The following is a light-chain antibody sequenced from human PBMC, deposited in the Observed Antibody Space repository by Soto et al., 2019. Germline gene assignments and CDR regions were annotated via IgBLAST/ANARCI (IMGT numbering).Light chain of an antibody. V-gene: IGLV2-14*01. CDR3: SSYTGSITLI. CDR1: SSDVGVYNY. J-gene: IGLJ2*01. CDR2: DVT. Sequence: QSALTQPASVSGSPGQSITISCTGTSSDVGVYNYVSWYQQHPGKAPKLVIYDVTNRPSGVSDRFSGSKSGNTASLTISGLQAEDEADYYCSSYTGSITLIFGGGTKLTVL.